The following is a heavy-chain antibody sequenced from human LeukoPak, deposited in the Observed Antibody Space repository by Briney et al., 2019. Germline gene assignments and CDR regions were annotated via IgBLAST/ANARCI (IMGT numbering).Heavy chain of an antibody. V-gene: IGHV1-69*01. CDR3: ARGVLRWGSEYYYYMDV. Sequence: SVKVSCKASGGTFSSYAISWVRQAPGQGLEWMGGIIPIFGTANYAQKFQGRVTITADESTSTAYMELSSLRSEDTAVYYCARGVLRWGSEYYYYMDVWGKGTTVTVSS. D-gene: IGHD7-27*01. CDR2: IIPIFGTA. J-gene: IGHJ6*03. CDR1: GGTFSSYA.